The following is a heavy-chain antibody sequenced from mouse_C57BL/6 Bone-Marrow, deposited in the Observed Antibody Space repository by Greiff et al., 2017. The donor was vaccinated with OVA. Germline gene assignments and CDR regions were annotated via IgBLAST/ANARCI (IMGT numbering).Heavy chain of an antibody. J-gene: IGHJ2*01. CDR2: ISSGGSYT. CDR1: GFTFSSYG. Sequence: DVKLVESGGDLVKPGGSLKLSCAASGFTFSSYGMSWVRRTPDKRLEWVATISSGGSYTYYPDSVKGRFTISRDNAKNTLYLQMSSLKSEDTAMYYCARRRGYGNYFYFDYWGQGTTLTVSS. D-gene: IGHD2-1*01. CDR3: ARRRGYGNYFYFDY. V-gene: IGHV5-6*02.